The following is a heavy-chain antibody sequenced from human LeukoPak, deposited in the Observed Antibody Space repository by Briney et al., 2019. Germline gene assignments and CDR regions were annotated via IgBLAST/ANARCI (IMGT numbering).Heavy chain of an antibody. CDR1: GGTFSSYA. D-gene: IGHD6-13*01. Sequence: ASVKVSCKASGGTFSSYAISWVRQAPGQGLEWMGRIIPILGIANYAQKFQGRVTITADKSTSTAYMELSSLRPEDTAVYYCAREKGAAALIVAFDIWGQGTMVTVSS. V-gene: IGHV1-69*04. CDR2: IIPILGIA. CDR3: AREKGAAALIVAFDI. J-gene: IGHJ3*02.